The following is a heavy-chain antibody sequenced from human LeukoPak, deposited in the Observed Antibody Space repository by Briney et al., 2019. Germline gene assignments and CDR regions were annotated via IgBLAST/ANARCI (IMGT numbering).Heavy chain of an antibody. CDR2: ISGSGGST. Sequence: GGSLRLSCAASGFTFSSYAMSWVRQAPGKGLEWVSNISGSGGSTYYADSVKGRFTISRDNSKNTLYLQMNSLRAEDTAIYYCAKVHRAYDYDSGSYYDSGFDYWGQGTLVTVSS. CDR3: AKVHRAYDYDSGSYYDSGFDY. CDR1: GFTFSSYA. J-gene: IGHJ4*02. D-gene: IGHD3-10*01. V-gene: IGHV3-23*01.